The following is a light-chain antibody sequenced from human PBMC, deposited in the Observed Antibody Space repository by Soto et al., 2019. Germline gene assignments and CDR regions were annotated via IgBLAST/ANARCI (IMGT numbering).Light chain of an antibody. V-gene: IGLV2-14*03. J-gene: IGLJ1*01. CDR3: CSYTTSNTRQIV. Sequence: QSVLTQPASVSGSPGQSITISCTGTSSDVGGYNYVSWYQHHPGKAPKLMIYDVSNRPSGVSNRFSGSKPGNTASLTISGLQPEDEADYYCCSYTTSNTRQIVFGTGTKVTVL. CDR1: SSDVGGYNY. CDR2: DVS.